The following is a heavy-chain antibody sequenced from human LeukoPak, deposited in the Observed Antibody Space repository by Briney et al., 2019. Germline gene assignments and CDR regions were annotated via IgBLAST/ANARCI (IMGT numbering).Heavy chain of an antibody. J-gene: IGHJ3*02. V-gene: IGHV1-2*02. CDR3: AGGDPTYYYDSSGSGGDPYAFDI. Sequence: GASVKVSCKASGYTFTGYYMHWVRQAPGQGLEWMGWINPNSGGTNYVQKFQGRGTMTRDTSISTAYMEMSRLRSDDTAVYYCAGGDPTYYYDSSGSGGDPYAFDIWGQGTMVTVSS. CDR1: GYTFTGYY. D-gene: IGHD3-22*01. CDR2: INPNSGGT.